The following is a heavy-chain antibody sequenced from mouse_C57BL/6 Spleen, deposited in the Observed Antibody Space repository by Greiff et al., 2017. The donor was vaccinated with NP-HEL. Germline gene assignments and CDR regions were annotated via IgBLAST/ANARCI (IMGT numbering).Heavy chain of an antibody. CDR3: APSYYGSSYGYFDV. V-gene: IGHV1-80*01. D-gene: IGHD1-1*01. Sequence: QVQLQQSGAELVKPGASVKISCKASGYAFSSYWMNWVKQRPGKGLEWIGQIYPGDGDTNYNGKFKGKATLTADKSSSTAYMQLSSLTSEDSAVYFCAPSYYGSSYGYFDVWGTGTTVTVSS. CDR1: GYAFSSYW. CDR2: IYPGDGDT. J-gene: IGHJ1*03.